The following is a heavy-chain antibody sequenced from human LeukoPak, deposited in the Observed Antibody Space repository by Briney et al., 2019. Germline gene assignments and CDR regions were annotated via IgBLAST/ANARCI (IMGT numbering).Heavy chain of an antibody. CDR2: ISSNGRYI. J-gene: IGHJ4*02. Sequence: GGSLTLSCADSGFSFSSFTMYWVRQAPGVGLQWVSAISSNGRYIYYADSVKGRFTISRDNAKNLLFLQMDSLRVDDTAMYYCARDINSDRPMMADVDPDYWGQGTLVTVSS. V-gene: IGHV3-21*06. D-gene: IGHD3-22*01. CDR3: ARDINSDRPMMADVDPDY. CDR1: GFSFSSFT.